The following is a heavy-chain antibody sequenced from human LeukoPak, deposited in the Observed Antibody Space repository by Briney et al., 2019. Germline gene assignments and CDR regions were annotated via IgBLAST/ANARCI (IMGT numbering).Heavy chain of an antibody. CDR1: GVNFSNYA. CDR3: ARDNKLPQPPFDP. J-gene: IGHJ5*02. V-gene: IGHV3-30*04. D-gene: IGHD1-7*01. Sequence: GRSLRLSCAASGVNFSNYAMHWVRQPPGKGLEWVAVITYDGDYKYYGDSVRGRFSISRDISKNTLYLQMNSLIPEDTAVYYCARDNKLPQPPFDPWGQGTLVTVSS. CDR2: ITYDGDYK.